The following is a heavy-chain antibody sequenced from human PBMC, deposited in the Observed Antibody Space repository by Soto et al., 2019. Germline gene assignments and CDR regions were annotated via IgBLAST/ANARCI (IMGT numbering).Heavy chain of an antibody. CDR1: GGSISSYY. Sequence: SETLSLTCTGSGGSISSYYWNWIRQPPGKGLEWIGYIYYSGSTNYNPSLKSRVTISVDTSKNQFSLKLSSVTAADTAVYYCARDYRLRRIVWFDPWGQGTLVTVSS. CDR3: ARDYRLRRIVWFDP. CDR2: IYYSGST. V-gene: IGHV4-59*01. D-gene: IGHD4-17*01. J-gene: IGHJ5*02.